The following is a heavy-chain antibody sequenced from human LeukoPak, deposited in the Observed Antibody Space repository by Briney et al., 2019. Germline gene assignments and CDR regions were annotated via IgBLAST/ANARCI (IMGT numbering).Heavy chain of an antibody. CDR3: ARRFGGYCSSTSRYYYGMDV. V-gene: IGHV4-34*01. Sequence: SETLSLACAVYGGSFSGYYWSWIRQPPGKGLEWIGEINHSGSTNYNPSLKSRVTISVDTSKNQFSLKLSSVTAADTAVYYCARRFGGYCSSTSRYYYGMDVWGKGTTVTVSS. J-gene: IGHJ6*04. D-gene: IGHD2-2*01. CDR2: INHSGST. CDR1: GGSFSGYY.